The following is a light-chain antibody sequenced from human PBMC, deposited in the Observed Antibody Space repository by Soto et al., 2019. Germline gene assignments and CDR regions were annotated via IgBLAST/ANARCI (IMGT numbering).Light chain of an antibody. CDR2: GAS. J-gene: IGKJ2*01. CDR3: QRYDISPFP. Sequence: EIVLTQSPGTLSLSPGERATLSCRASQSVSSTYLAWYQQKPGQAPRLLIYGASSRATGIPDRFSGSGSGTAFTLTISRLEPEDFAVSYCQRYDISPFPFGQGTKLEIK. CDR1: QSVSSTY. V-gene: IGKV3-20*01.